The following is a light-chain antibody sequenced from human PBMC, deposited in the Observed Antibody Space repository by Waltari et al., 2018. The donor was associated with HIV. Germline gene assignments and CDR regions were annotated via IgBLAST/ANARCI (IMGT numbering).Light chain of an antibody. CDR2: DAS. CDR3: QQFNSYPLT. Sequence: AIQLTQSPSSLSASVGDRVTITFRASQGISSALAWYQQKPGKAPNLLIYDASSLESGVPSRFSGSGSGRDFTLTISSLQPEDFATYYCQQFNSYPLTFGGGTKVEIK. CDR1: QGISSA. J-gene: IGKJ4*01. V-gene: IGKV1-13*02.